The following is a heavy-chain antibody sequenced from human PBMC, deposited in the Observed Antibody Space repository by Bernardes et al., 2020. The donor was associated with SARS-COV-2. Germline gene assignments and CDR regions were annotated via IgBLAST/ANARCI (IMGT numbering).Heavy chain of an antibody. Sequence: ASVKVSCRTSGYTFPDYYIHWVRQAPGQGLEWVGWINPNSGGTTYAQKFQDRVTVTRVTSISTVYMEMSRLSSVTAADTAVYYCARSSPPVGSSWYYFDYWGQGTLVTVSS. CDR2: INPNSGGT. D-gene: IGHD6-13*01. CDR1: GYTFPDYY. CDR3: ARSSPPVGSSWYYFDY. V-gene: IGHV1-2*02. J-gene: IGHJ4*02.